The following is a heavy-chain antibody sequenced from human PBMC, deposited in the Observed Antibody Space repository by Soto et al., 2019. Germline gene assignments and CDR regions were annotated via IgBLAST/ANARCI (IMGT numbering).Heavy chain of an antibody. J-gene: IGHJ4*02. CDR1: GVSISSSNW. D-gene: IGHD3-10*01. V-gene: IGHV4-4*02. CDR2: IYHSGST. CDR3: ARRWGEGRVDY. Sequence: QVQLQESGPGLVKPSGTLSLTCAVSGVSISSSNWWSWVRQPPGKGVEWIGEIYHSGSTNYNPSLKCRVTISVDKSRNQSSLKLSSVTAADTAVYYCARRWGEGRVDYWGQGTLVTVSS.